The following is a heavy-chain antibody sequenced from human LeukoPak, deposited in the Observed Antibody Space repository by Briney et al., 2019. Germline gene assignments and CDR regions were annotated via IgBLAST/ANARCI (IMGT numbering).Heavy chain of an antibody. V-gene: IGHV3-30*18. CDR3: AKGYDSSGYREKSDY. CDR1: GFTFSSYG. CDR2: ISYDGSNK. J-gene: IGHJ4*02. D-gene: IGHD3-22*01. Sequence: GRSLRLSCAASGFTFSSYGMHWVRQAPGKGLEWLAVISYDGSNKYYADSVKGRFTISRDNSKNTLYLQMNSLRAEDTAVYYCAKGYDSSGYREKSDYWGQGTLVTVSS.